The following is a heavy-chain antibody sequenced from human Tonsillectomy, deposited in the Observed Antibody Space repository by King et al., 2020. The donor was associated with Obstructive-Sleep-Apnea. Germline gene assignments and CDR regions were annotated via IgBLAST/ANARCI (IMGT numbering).Heavy chain of an antibody. CDR3: AKDQIVGLYGSGDYGMDV. D-gene: IGHD3-10*01. J-gene: IGHJ6*02. CDR1: GFTFSSYG. V-gene: IGHV3-30*18. CDR2: ISYDGSNK. Sequence: VQLVESGGGVVQPGRSLRLSCAASGFTFSSYGMHWVRQAPGKGLEWVAVISYDGSNKYYADSVKGRFTISRDNSKNTLYLQMNSLRAEDTAVYYCAKDQIVGLYGSGDYGMDVWGQGTTVTVSS.